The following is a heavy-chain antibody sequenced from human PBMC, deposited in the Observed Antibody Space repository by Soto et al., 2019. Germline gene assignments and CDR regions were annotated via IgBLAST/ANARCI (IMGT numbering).Heavy chain of an antibody. Sequence: QVQLVQSGSEVKKPGASVKVSCKTSGYTFIDYGISWVRQAPGQGPEWMGWSSAYNGNKKYAERVQDRVTMTTDTSTNTAFMELRSLRSDDTAVYYCARKDYCTTSTCSTAPQAYWGQGTLVTVSS. CDR1: GYTFIDYG. CDR2: SSAYNGNK. J-gene: IGHJ4*02. CDR3: ARKDYCTTSTCSTAPQAY. D-gene: IGHD2-8*01. V-gene: IGHV1-18*04.